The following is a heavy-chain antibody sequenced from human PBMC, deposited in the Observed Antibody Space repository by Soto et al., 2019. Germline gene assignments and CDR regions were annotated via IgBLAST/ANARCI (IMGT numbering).Heavy chain of an antibody. CDR3: ASINDPRDLEPFDI. CDR2: IYYSGST. V-gene: IGHV4-59*01. D-gene: IGHD2-8*01. CDR1: GGSISSYY. J-gene: IGHJ3*02. Sequence: QVQLQESGPGLVKPSETLSLTCTVSGGSISSYYWSWIRQPPGKGLEWIGYIYYSGSTNYNPSLKSRVTISVDTPKNQFSLKLSSVTAADTAVYYCASINDPRDLEPFDIWGQGTMVTVSS.